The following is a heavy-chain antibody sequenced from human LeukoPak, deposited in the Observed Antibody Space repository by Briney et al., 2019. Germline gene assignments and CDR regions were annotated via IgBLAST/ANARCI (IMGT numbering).Heavy chain of an antibody. D-gene: IGHD3-10*01. Sequence: GGSLRLSCAASGFTVSSNYMSWVRQAPGKGLEWVSVIYSGGSTYYADSVKGRFTISRDNAKTSLYLQMNSLRAEDTAVYYCARDLYGSGRYQRDYWGQGTLVTVSS. CDR1: GFTVSSNY. J-gene: IGHJ4*02. V-gene: IGHV3-53*01. CDR3: ARDLYGSGRYQRDY. CDR2: IYSGGST.